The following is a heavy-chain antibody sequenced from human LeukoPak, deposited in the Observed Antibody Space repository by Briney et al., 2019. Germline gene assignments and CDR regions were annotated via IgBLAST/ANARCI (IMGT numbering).Heavy chain of an antibody. J-gene: IGHJ3*01. V-gene: IGHV4-39*01. CDR1: GGSISSSTYY. Sequence: PSETLSLTCTVSGGSISSSTYYWAWIRQPPGKGLVWIGSIYYSGSTYYNPSLKSRVTISVDTSKNQFSLKLSSVTAADTAVYYCARHITVSYDAFDLWGRGTMVTVSS. D-gene: IGHD6-19*01. CDR2: IYYSGST. CDR3: ARHITVSYDAFDL.